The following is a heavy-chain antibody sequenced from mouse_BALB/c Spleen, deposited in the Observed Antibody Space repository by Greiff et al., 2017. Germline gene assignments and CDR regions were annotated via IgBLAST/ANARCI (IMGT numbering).Heavy chain of an antibody. CDR1: GFTFTDYY. CDR3: ARDPPTGHFDY. Sequence: EVHLVESGGGLVQPGGSLRLSCATSGFTFTDYYMSWVRQPPGKALEWLGFIRNNANGYTTEYSASVKGRFTISRDNSQSIIYLQMNTLRAEDSATYYCARDPPTGHFDYWGQGTTLTVSA. CDR2: IRNNANGYTT. V-gene: IGHV7-3*02. J-gene: IGHJ2*01. D-gene: IGHD4-1*02.